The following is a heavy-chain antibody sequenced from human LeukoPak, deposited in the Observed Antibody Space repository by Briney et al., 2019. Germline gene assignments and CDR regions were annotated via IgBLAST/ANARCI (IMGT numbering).Heavy chain of an antibody. J-gene: IGHJ5*02. CDR1: GYSFTSYW. V-gene: IGHV5-51*01. D-gene: IGHD6-13*01. CDR2: IYPGDFDT. Sequence: GEFLKISCKGSGYSFTSYWIGWVRQMPGKGLEWMGIIYPGDFDTRYSPSFQGQVIISADKSISTAYLQWSSLKASDTAMYYCARRATDGSSWPYNWFDPWGQGTLVTVSS. CDR3: ARRATDGSSWPYNWFDP.